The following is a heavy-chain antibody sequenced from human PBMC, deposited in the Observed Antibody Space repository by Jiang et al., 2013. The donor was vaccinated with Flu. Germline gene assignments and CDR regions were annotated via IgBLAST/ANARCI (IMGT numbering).Heavy chain of an antibody. D-gene: IGHD3-9*01. CDR2: IDPSDSYT. V-gene: IGHV5-10-1*01. CDR3: ARHSRDYDILTGYYFDY. J-gene: IGHJ4*02. Sequence: ISWVRQMPGKGLEWMGRIDPSDSYTNYSPSFQGHVTISADKSISTAYLQWSSLKASDTAMYYCARHSRDYDILTGYYFDYWGQGTLVTVSS.